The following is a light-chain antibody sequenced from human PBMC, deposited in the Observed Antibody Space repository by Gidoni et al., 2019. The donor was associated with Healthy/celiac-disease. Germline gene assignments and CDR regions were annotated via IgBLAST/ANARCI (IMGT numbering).Light chain of an antibody. CDR3: QQLNSYA. V-gene: IGKV1-9*01. Sequence: DIQLTQSPSFLSASVGDRVTITCRARHGISSYLAWYQQKPGTAPKLLIYAASTLQSGVPSRCSGSGSGTEFTLTISSLQPEDFATYYCQQLNSYAFGPGTKVDIK. CDR1: HGISSY. CDR2: AAS. J-gene: IGKJ3*01.